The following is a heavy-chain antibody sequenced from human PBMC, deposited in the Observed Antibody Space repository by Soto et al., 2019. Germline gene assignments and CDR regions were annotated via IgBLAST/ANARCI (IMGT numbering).Heavy chain of an antibody. Sequence: GGSLRLSCAASGFTFSSYGMHWVRRAPGKGLEWVAVISYDGSNKYYADSVKGRFTISRDNSKNTLYLQMNSLRAEDTAVYYCAKDGGQCGGDCYHAFDIWGQGTMVTVSS. CDR2: ISYDGSNK. J-gene: IGHJ3*02. CDR1: GFTFSSYG. CDR3: AKDGGQCGGDCYHAFDI. D-gene: IGHD2-21*02. V-gene: IGHV3-30*18.